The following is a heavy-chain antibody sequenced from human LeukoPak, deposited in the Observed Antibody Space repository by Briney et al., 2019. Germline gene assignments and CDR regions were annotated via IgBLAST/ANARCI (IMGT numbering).Heavy chain of an antibody. Sequence: GGSLRLSRAASGFTFSSYWMSWVRQAPGKGLEWVANIKQDGSEKYYVDSVKGRFTISRDNAKNSLYLQMNSLRAEDTAVYYCARGEAYCSSTSCRAFDIWGQGTMVTVSS. CDR3: ARGEAYCSSTSCRAFDI. J-gene: IGHJ3*02. D-gene: IGHD2-2*01. CDR2: IKQDGSEK. V-gene: IGHV3-7*03. CDR1: GFTFSSYW.